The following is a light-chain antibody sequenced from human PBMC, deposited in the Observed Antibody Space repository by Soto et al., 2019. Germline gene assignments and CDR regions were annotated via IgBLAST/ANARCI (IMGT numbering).Light chain of an antibody. Sequence: QSALTQPPPASGSPGQSVTISCTGTSSDIGAYNYVSWYQQHPGKAPKLMIHEVSKRPSGVPDRFSGSKSGNTASLTVSGLQAEDEADYYCSSYAGSNDRWVFGGGTKVTVL. V-gene: IGLV2-8*01. CDR1: SSDIGAYNY. J-gene: IGLJ3*02. CDR2: EVS. CDR3: SSYAGSNDRWV.